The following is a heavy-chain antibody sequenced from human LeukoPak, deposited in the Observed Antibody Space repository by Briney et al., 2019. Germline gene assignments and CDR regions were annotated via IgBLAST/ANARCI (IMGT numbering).Heavy chain of an antibody. J-gene: IGHJ5*02. V-gene: IGHV4-34*01. Sequence: SETLSLTCAVYGGSFSGYYWSWIRQPPGKGLEWIGEINHSGSTNYNPSLKSRVTISVDTSKNQFSLKLSSVTAADTAVYYCASRGYCGTTSCPRRKHWFDPWGQGTLATVSS. CDR3: ASRGYCGTTSCPRRKHWFDP. CDR1: GGSFSGYY. CDR2: INHSGST. D-gene: IGHD2-2*01.